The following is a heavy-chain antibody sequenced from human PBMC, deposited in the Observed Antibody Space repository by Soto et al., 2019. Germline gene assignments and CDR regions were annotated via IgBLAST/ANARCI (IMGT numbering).Heavy chain of an antibody. J-gene: IGHJ6*03. V-gene: IGHV3-48*01. Sequence: EVQLVESGGGLVQPGGSLRLSCATSGFILSDCAMNWVRRAPGKGLEWVSYISSSSSVIDYADSVKGRFTVSRDNARNSLYLQMNSLRAEDTAVYYCARDLSWGSNWYYYMDVWGKGTTVTVSS. CDR3: ARDLSWGSNWYYYMDV. CDR1: GFILSDCA. CDR2: ISSSSSVI. D-gene: IGHD7-27*01.